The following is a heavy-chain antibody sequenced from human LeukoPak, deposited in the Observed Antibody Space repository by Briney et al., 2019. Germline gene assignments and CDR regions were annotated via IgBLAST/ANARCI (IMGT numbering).Heavy chain of an antibody. V-gene: IGHV4-38-2*01. D-gene: IGHD1-20*01. J-gene: IGHJ4*02. Sequence: PSETLSLTCAVSGYSISSGYYWGWIRQPPGKGLEWIGSISHTGTTYSNPSLKSRVSISVDTSKNQFSLKVNSVTAADTAVYYCARQGYNWSDLVSDWGQGTLVNVSS. CDR2: ISHTGTT. CDR1: GYSISSGYY. CDR3: ARQGYNWSDLVSD.